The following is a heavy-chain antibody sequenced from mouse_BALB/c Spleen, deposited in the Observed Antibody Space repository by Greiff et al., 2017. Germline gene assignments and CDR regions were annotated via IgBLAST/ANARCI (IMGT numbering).Heavy chain of an antibody. D-gene: IGHD1-1*01. CDR3: ARSGSSLAY. Sequence: QVQPQQSGAELVRPGVSVKISCKGSGYTFTDYAMHWVKQSHAKSLEWIGVISTYYGDASYNQKFKGKATMTVDKSSSTAYMELARLTSEDSAIYYCARSGSSLAYWGQGTLVTVSA. CDR2: ISTYYGDA. CDR1: GYTFTDYA. V-gene: IGHV1S137*01. J-gene: IGHJ3*01.